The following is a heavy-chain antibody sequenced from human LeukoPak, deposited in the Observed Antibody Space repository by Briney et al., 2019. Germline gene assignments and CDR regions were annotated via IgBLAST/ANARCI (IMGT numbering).Heavy chain of an antibody. Sequence: PGGSLRLSCAASGFTFSSYGMHWVRQAPGKGLEWVAVIWYDGSNKYYADSVKGRFTISRDNSKNTLYLQMNSLRAEDTAVYYCARDLYGGSVGAFDIWGQGTMVTVSS. J-gene: IGHJ3*02. CDR3: ARDLYGGSVGAFDI. CDR2: IWYDGSNK. D-gene: IGHD3-16*01. V-gene: IGHV3-33*01. CDR1: GFTFSSYG.